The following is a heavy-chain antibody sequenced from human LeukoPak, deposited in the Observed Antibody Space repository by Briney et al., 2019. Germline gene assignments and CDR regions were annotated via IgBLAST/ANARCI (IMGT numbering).Heavy chain of an antibody. D-gene: IGHD3-10*01. Sequence: PSETLSLTCTVSGASLRSSYWTWIRLPARKGLEWIGRVHPSDTSDYNPSLKSRVTMSVDTSKNHFSLRLSSVTAADTAFYYCARVSYDSGSYISGGWFDPWGQGTLVTVSS. V-gene: IGHV4-4*07. CDR3: ARVSYDSGSYISGGWFDP. CDR2: VHPSDTS. CDR1: GASLRSSY. J-gene: IGHJ5*02.